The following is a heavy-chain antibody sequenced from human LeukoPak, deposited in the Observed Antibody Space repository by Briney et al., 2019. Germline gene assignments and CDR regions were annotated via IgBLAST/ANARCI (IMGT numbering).Heavy chain of an antibody. CDR3: SRWDAHYYEGENWFDP. V-gene: IGHV1-69*13. J-gene: IGHJ5*02. D-gene: IGHD3-16*01. CDR2: VVPGFGTV. CDR1: GGTFSNYA. Sequence: SVKVSCKASGGTFSNYAISWVRQAPGQGLEWMGGVVPGFGTVDYAQKFLGRITITADESTGTAYMELRSLGSEDTAIYYCSRWDAHYYEGENWFDPWGQGTLVSVSS.